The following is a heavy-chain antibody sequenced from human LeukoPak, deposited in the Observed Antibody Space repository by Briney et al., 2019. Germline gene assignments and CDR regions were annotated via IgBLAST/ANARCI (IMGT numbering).Heavy chain of an antibody. D-gene: IGHD6-13*01. V-gene: IGHV3-66*01. CDR1: GFTVSSNF. J-gene: IGHJ4*02. Sequence: GGSLRLSCAASGFTVSSNFMSWVRQAPWKGLEWVSLIYSGGSTFYTDSVKGRFTISRDNSKNTLYLQMNSLRAEDTAVYYCARGGSSWYSDYWGQGALVTVSS. CDR3: ARGGSSWYSDY. CDR2: IYSGGST.